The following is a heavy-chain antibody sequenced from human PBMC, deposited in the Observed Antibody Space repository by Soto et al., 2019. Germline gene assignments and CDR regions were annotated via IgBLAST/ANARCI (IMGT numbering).Heavy chain of an antibody. CDR3: AKDMMAARPHAFDI. J-gene: IGHJ3*02. CDR1: GFTFDDYA. V-gene: IGHV3-9*01. D-gene: IGHD6-6*01. Sequence: EVQLVESGGGLVQPGRSLRLSCAASGFTFDDYAMHWVRQAPGKGLEWVSGISWNSGSIGYADSVKGRFTISRDNAKNSLYLQMNSLRAEDTALYYCAKDMMAARPHAFDIWGQGTMVTVSS. CDR2: ISWNSGSI.